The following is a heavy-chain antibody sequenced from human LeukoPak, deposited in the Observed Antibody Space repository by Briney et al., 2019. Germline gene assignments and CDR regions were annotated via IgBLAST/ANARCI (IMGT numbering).Heavy chain of an antibody. J-gene: IGHJ6*03. Sequence: SETLSLTCTVSGDSISSYYWSWIRQPPGKGLEWIGYIYYSGSTNYNPSLKSRATISVDTSKNQVSLRLSSVTAEDTAMYYCTRAASSGPLFTYHMDVWGKGTMVTVSS. D-gene: IGHD3-22*01. CDR3: TRAASSGPLFTYHMDV. V-gene: IGHV4-59*12. CDR2: IYYSGST. CDR1: GDSISSYY.